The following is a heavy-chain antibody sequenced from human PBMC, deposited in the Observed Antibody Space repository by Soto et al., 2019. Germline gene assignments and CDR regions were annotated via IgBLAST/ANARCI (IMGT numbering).Heavy chain of an antibody. V-gene: IGHV4-34*01. CDR3: ARASTLAGTADFDY. J-gene: IGHJ4*02. CDR1: GGSFSGYY. Sequence: PSETLSLTCAVYGGSFSGYYWSWIRQPPGKGLEWIGEINHSGSTNYNPSLKSRVTISVDTSKNQFSLKLSSVTAADTAVYYFARASTLAGTADFDYWGQGTLVTVSS. D-gene: IGHD6-19*01. CDR2: INHSGST.